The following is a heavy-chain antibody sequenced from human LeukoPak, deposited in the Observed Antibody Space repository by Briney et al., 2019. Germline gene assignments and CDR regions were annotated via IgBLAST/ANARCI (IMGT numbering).Heavy chain of an antibody. D-gene: IGHD2-2*01. CDR3: AKDRSIKHYYYYYYMDV. Sequence: PGGSLTLSCAVSGFTFSSYAKSWVRQAQAPGLEWVSAISGSCGSTYYADSLKGRLTISCDNSKNTLYLQMHSLRAEDTAVYYCAKDRSIKHYYYYYYMDVWGKRTTVTVSS. CDR2: ISGSCGST. CDR1: GFTFSSYA. V-gene: IGHV3-23*01. J-gene: IGHJ6*03.